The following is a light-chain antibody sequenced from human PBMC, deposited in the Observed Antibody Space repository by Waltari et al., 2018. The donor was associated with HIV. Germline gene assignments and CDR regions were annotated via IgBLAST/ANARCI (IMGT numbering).Light chain of an antibody. CDR1: SSDVGVYNC. CDR2: DLS. Sequence: QSALTQPRSVSGSPGQSVTISCTGTSSDVGVYNCVAWYQQHPGQAPKLMIYDLSKRPSGVPDRFSGSKSGNTASLTISGLQAEDEADYYCCSYAGSYPVVFGGGTKLTVL. V-gene: IGLV2-11*01. J-gene: IGLJ2*01. CDR3: CSYAGSYPVV.